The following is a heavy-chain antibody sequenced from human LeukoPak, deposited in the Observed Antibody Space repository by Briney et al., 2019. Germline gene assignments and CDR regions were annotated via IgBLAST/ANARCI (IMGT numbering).Heavy chain of an antibody. V-gene: IGHV1-8*01. CDR2: MNPSSGNT. CDR1: GYTFTSYD. J-gene: IGHJ6*02. Sequence: ASVKVSCKASGYTFTSYDINWVRQATGQGLEWMGWMNPSSGNTGYAQKFQGRVTMTRNTSISTAYMELSSLRSEDTAVYYCARETITIVLGYYYGMDVWGQGTTVTVSS. CDR3: ARETITIVLGYYYGMDV. D-gene: IGHD3-9*01.